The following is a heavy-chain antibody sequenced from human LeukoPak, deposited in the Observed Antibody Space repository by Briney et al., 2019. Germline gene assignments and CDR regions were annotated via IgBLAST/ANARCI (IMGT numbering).Heavy chain of an antibody. CDR1: GYSFTSYW. J-gene: IGHJ4*02. Sequence: GESLKISCKGSGYSFTSYWTGWVRQMPGKGLEWMGIIYPGDSDTRYSPSLQGQVTISVDTSIGTAYLQWSSLKASDTAIYYCARQNDFRLDYWGQGTLVTVSS. V-gene: IGHV5-51*01. CDR3: ARQNDFRLDY. D-gene: IGHD3-3*01. CDR2: IYPGDSDT.